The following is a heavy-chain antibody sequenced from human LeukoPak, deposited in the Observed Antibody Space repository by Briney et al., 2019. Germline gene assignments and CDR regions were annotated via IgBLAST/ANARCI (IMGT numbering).Heavy chain of an antibody. J-gene: IGHJ4*02. D-gene: IGHD5-18*01. CDR1: GGSIRSYY. V-gene: IGHV4-59*12. CDR2: IYYSGST. CDR3: ARDRGYSYARYYFDY. Sequence: SETLSLTCTVSGGSIRSYYWSWIRQPPGKGLEWIGYIYYSGSTNYNPSLKSRVTISVDTSKNQFSLRLSSVTAADTAVYYCARDRGYSYARYYFDYWGQGTLVTVSS.